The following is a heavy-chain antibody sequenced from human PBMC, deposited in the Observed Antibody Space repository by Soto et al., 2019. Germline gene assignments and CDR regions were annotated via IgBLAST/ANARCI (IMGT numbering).Heavy chain of an antibody. CDR2: IIPIFGTA. J-gene: IGHJ3*02. D-gene: IGHD3-3*01. V-gene: IGHV1-69*01. CDR1: GGTFSSYA. Sequence: QVQLVQSGAEVKKPGSLVKVSCKASGGTFSSYAISWVRQAPGQGLEWMGGIIPIFGTANYAQKFQGRVTITADESTSTAYMELSSLRSEDTAVYYCASTIRIFGVVIIRNAFDIWGQGTMVTVSS. CDR3: ASTIRIFGVVIIRNAFDI.